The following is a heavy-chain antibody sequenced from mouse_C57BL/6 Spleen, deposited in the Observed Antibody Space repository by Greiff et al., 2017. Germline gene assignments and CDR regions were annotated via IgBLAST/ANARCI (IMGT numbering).Heavy chain of an antibody. D-gene: IGHD1-1*01. CDR2: INPNNGGT. V-gene: IGHV1-26*01. J-gene: IGHJ1*03. Sequence: EVKLQQSGPELVKPGASVKISCKASGYTFTDYYMNWVKQSHGKSLEWIGDINPNNGGTSYNQKFKGKATLTVDKSSSTAYMELRSLTSEDSAVYYCARRGVITTVVESWYFDVWGTGTTVTVSS. CDR1: GYTFTDYY. CDR3: ARRGVITTVVESWYFDV.